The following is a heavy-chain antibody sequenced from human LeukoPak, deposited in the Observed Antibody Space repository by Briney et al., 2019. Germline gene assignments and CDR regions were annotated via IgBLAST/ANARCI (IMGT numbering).Heavy chain of an antibody. J-gene: IGHJ5*02. Sequence: GESLKISCQASGYSFTSSWIGWARQMPGKGLEWMAITNPGDSDTRYSPSFQGQVTISADKSISTVYLQWGSLKASDTAMYYCARQPGAGWFDPWGQGTLVTVSS. CDR3: ARQPGAGWFDP. D-gene: IGHD3-10*01. V-gene: IGHV5-51*01. CDR2: TNPGDSDT. CDR1: GYSFTSSW.